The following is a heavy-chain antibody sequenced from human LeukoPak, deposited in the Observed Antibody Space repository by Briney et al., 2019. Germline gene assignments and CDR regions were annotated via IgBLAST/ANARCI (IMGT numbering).Heavy chain of an antibody. CDR3: ARVRPWVFDY. Sequence: GGSLRLSCAASGLTVSSSYMSWVRQAPGKGLEWVSIIYIGDNPHYADSVKGRFTISRHNSKNTLYLQMNNLRDEDTAVYYCARVRPWVFDYWGQGAPVTVSS. J-gene: IGHJ4*02. CDR2: IYIGDNP. V-gene: IGHV3-53*04. CDR1: GLTVSSSY.